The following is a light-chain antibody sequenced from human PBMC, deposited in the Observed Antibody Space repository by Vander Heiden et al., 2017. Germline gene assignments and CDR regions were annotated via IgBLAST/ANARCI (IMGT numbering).Light chain of an antibody. CDR2: SDN. CDR1: SSNIGSNT. J-gene: IGLJ2*01. V-gene: IGLV1-44*01. CDR3: EAWDDSLNGVL. Sequence: QSVLTQPLSVSGTPGQRVTISCSGTSSNIGSNTVNWYQQLPGTAPKLLIYSDNKRPSGVPDRFSGSKSGTSASLAISGLQSEDEADYYCEAWDDSLNGVLFGGGTKLSVL.